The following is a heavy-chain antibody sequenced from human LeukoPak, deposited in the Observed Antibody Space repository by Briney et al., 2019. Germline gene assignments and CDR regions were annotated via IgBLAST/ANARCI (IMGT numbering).Heavy chain of an antibody. CDR2: ISSNGGGT. CDR1: GFTFRSYA. D-gene: IGHD1-26*01. Sequence: PGGSLRLSCAASGFTFRSYAMHWVRQAPGKGPEYVSTISSNGGGTYYGNSVKGRFSISRDNSKNTLYLQMGSLRPEDMAVYYCARAGVGATWVFDYWGQGTLVTVSS. J-gene: IGHJ4*02. CDR3: ARAGVGATWVFDY. V-gene: IGHV3-64*01.